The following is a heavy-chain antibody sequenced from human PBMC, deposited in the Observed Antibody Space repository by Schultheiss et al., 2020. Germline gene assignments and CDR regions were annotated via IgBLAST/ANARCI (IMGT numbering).Heavy chain of an antibody. CDR1: GGSISSGGYY. CDR2: IYYSGST. D-gene: IGHD3-3*01. J-gene: IGHJ5*02. CDR3: ARVKPMGSTIFGVVIELGFDP. V-gene: IGHV4-31*11. Sequence: SETLSLTCAVYGGSISSGGYYWSWIRQHPGKGLEWIGYIYYSGSTYYNPSLKSRVTISVDTSKNQFSLKLSSVTAADTAVYYCARVKPMGSTIFGVVIELGFDPWGEGTLVTVSS.